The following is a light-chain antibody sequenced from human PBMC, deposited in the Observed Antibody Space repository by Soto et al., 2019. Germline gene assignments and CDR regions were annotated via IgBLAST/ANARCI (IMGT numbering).Light chain of an antibody. CDR1: QSFRSSY. Sequence: DIVLTQSPGTLSLSPGERATLSCRASQSFRSSYLAWYQQRPGQAPRLLISDASNRATGIPDRFSGSGSGTDFTLTISRLEPEDFALYYCQQYGGSPITFGQGTRLEIK. J-gene: IGKJ5*01. CDR2: DAS. CDR3: QQYGGSPIT. V-gene: IGKV3-20*01.